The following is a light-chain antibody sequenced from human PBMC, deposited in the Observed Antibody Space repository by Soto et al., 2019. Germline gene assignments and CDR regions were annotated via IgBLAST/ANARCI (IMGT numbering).Light chain of an antibody. CDR3: QQTYRTPT. V-gene: IGKV1-39*01. CDR2: AAS. J-gene: IGKJ1*01. CDR1: QSISSY. Sequence: DIQITQSPSSLSASVGDRVTITCRASQSISSYLNWYQQKPGKAPKLLIYAASSLQSGVPSRFSGRGSGTDFTLTISSLQPEDFATYYCQQTYRTPTFGQGTKADI.